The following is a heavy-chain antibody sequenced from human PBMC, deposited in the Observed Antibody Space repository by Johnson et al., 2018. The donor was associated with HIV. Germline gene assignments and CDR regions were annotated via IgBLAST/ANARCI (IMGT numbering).Heavy chain of an antibody. J-gene: IGHJ3*02. CDR2: MSFDGSNR. D-gene: IGHD6-6*01. V-gene: IGHV3-30*04. Sequence: QVQLVESGGGVVQPGRSLRLSCAASGFTFSSYPMHWVRQAPGKGLEWVAVMSFDGSNRYYADSVKGRFTISRDNSKNTLYLQMNSLRAEDTAVYYCAKPLQLEEGAFDIWGQGTMVTVSS. CDR3: AKPLQLEEGAFDI. CDR1: GFTFSSYP.